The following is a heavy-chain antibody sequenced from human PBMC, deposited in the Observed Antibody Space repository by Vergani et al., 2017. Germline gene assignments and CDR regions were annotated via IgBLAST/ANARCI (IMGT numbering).Heavy chain of an antibody. CDR3: ARDRDIQLWYVDY. J-gene: IGHJ4*02. CDR2: ISYDGSNK. D-gene: IGHD5-18*01. CDR1: GFTFSSYG. V-gene: IGHV3-30*03. Sequence: QVQLVESGGGVVQPGRSLRLSCAASGFTFSSYGMHWVRQAPGKGLEWVAVISYDGSNKYYADSVKGRFTISRDNSKNTLYLQMNSLRAEDAAVYYCARDRDIQLWYVDYWGQGTLVTVSS.